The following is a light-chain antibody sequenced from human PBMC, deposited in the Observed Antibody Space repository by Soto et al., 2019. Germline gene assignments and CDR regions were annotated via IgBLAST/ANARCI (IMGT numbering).Light chain of an antibody. J-gene: IGKJ1*01. CDR1: QSVSSSY. V-gene: IGKV3-20*01. CDR3: HQYGSSPWT. Sequence: ETVLTHSPGTLSLSPGERATLSCRASQSVSSSYLARYPRKPGQAPRPLSYGASSRATGIPDRFSGSWSGTDFTLTISRMEPEECSVYYCHQYGSSPWTVGQGTKVDIK. CDR2: GAS.